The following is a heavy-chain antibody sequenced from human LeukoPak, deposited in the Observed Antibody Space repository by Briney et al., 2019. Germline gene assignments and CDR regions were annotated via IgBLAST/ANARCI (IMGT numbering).Heavy chain of an antibody. J-gene: IGHJ4*02. CDR2: ISSTSSTI. CDR1: GFTFSSYE. D-gene: IGHD6-13*01. Sequence: GGSLRLSCAASGFTFSSYEMNWVRQAPGKGLEWVSYISSTSSTIYYVDPVKGRFTISRDNAKNSLYLQMNSLRAEDSAVYYCAREPPSAIAAAGNGGYWGQGTPVTVSS. CDR3: AREPPSAIAAAGNGGY. V-gene: IGHV3-48*01.